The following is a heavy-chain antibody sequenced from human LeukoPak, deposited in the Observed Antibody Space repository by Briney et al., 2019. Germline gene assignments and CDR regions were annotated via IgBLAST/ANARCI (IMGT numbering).Heavy chain of an antibody. J-gene: IGHJ5*02. CDR1: GGSISSYY. CDR3: ARLEAAAGYNWFDP. D-gene: IGHD6-13*01. V-gene: IGHV4-59*08. CDR2: IYYSGST. Sequence: PSETLSLTCTVSGGSISSYYWSWIRQPPAKGLEWMGYIYYSGSTNYNPSLRSRVTISVDTSKNQFSLKLSSVTAADTAVYYCARLEAAAGYNWFDPWGQGTLVTVSS.